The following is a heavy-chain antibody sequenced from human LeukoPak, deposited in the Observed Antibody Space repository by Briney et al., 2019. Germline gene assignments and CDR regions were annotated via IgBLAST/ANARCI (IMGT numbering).Heavy chain of an antibody. V-gene: IGHV3-23*01. Sequence: GGSPRLSCTACGFTFTSYAMSWARQAPGKGLEWVSAISGSGGGTYYADSVKGRFTISRDNSKNTLYLQMNSLRAEDTAVYYCAKDGYHWNPVYYFDYWGQGTLVTVSS. D-gene: IGHD1-1*01. CDR2: ISGSGGGT. CDR3: AKDGYHWNPVYYFDY. J-gene: IGHJ4*02. CDR1: GFTFTSYA.